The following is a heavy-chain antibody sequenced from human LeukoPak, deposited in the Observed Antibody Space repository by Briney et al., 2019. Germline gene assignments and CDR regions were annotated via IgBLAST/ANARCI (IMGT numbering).Heavy chain of an antibody. V-gene: IGHV1-2*02. D-gene: IGHD3-22*01. CDR1: GYTFTGYY. CDR2: INPNSGGT. Sequence: EASVKVSCKASGYTFTGYYMHWVRQAPGQGLEWMGWINPNSGGTNYAQKFQGRVTMTRDTSISTAYMELSRLRSDDTAVYHCARAGGDYYDSSGSAFDPWGQGTLVTVSS. CDR3: ARAGGDYYDSSGSAFDP. J-gene: IGHJ5*02.